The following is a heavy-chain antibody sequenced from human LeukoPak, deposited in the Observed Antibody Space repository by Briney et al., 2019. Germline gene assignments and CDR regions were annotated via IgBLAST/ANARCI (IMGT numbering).Heavy chain of an antibody. CDR2: ISSSSSYT. V-gene: IGHV3-11*03. D-gene: IGHD3-22*01. Sequence: GGSLRLSCAASGFTFSDYYMSWIRQAPGKGLEWVSYISSSSSYTNYADSVKGRFTISRDNSKNTLYLQMNSLRAEDTAVYYCASLFYDSSDYWGQGTLVTVSS. J-gene: IGHJ4*02. CDR1: GFTFSDYY. CDR3: ASLFYDSSDY.